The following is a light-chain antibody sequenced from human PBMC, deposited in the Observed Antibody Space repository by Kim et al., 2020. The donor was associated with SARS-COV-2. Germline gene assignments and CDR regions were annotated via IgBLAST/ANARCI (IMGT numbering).Light chain of an antibody. V-gene: IGLV3-1*01. CDR3: QVWDSSAVV. Sequence: SPGQTASITWYGDELGDKYASWYQQTPGQSPVLVIYQDTKRPSGIPGRFSGSNSGNTATLTISGTQAMDEADYYCQVWDSSAVVFGGGTQLTVL. J-gene: IGLJ3*02. CDR1: ELGDKY. CDR2: QDT.